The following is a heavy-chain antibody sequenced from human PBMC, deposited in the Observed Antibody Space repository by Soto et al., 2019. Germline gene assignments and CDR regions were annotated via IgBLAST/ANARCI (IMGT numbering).Heavy chain of an antibody. J-gene: IGHJ4*02. D-gene: IGHD2-21*02. CDR3: ARDPRSIVVVTAIPYYFDY. CDR1: GYTFTGYY. Sequence: GASVKVSCKASGYTFTGYYMHWVRQAPGQGLEWMGWINSNSGGTNYAQKFQGRVTMTRDTSISTAYMELSRLRSDDTAVYYCARDPRSIVVVTAIPYYFDYWGQGTLVTVSS. CDR2: INSNSGGT. V-gene: IGHV1-2*02.